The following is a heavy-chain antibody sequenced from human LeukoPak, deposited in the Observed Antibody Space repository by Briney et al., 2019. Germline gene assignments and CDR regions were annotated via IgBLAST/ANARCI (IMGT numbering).Heavy chain of an antibody. CDR3: TGDLYHN. CDR1: GLTVNSKY. CDR2: IYSGGST. J-gene: IGHJ4*02. Sequence: GGSLRLSCAASGLTVNSKYMSWVRQAPGKGLEWVSIIYSGGSTNYADSVKGRFTISRDNSKTTVYLQMNSLRAEDTAVYSCTGDLYHNWGQGTLVTVSS. V-gene: IGHV3-53*01. D-gene: IGHD1-14*01.